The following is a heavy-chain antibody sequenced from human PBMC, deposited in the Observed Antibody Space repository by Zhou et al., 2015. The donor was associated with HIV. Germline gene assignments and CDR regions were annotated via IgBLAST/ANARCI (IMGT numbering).Heavy chain of an antibody. CDR2: INFNSGGT. J-gene: IGHJ3*01. D-gene: IGHD5-12*01. Sequence: QVHLVQSGAEMKNPGASVKVSCMASGYTVTGHYIHWVRQAPGQGLEWVGWINFNSGGTNYAQRFQARVTMTRDTSTNAVYMELARLRPDDTAMYYCARVPPMDAIVAANALDVWGQGTMVTVSP. V-gene: IGHV1-2*02. CDR1: GYTVTGHY. CDR3: ARVPPMDAIVAANALDV.